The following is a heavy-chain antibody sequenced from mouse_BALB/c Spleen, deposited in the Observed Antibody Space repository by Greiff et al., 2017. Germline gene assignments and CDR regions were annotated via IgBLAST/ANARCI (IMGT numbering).Heavy chain of an antibody. Sequence: VQLKESGPGLVTPSQSLSLTCTVTGYSITSDYAWNWIRQFPGNKLEWMGYISYSGSTSYNPSLKSRISITRDTSKNQFFLQLNSVTTEDTATYYCARYHGDYWGQGTSGTVSS. V-gene: IGHV3-2*02. J-gene: IGHJ4*01. CDR2: ISYSGST. CDR3: ARYHGDY. CDR1: GYSITSDYA.